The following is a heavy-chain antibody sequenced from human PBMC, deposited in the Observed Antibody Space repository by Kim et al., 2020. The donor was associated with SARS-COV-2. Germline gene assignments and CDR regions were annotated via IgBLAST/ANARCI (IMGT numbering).Heavy chain of an antibody. J-gene: IGHJ4*02. Sequence: NYHPPLKSRVTISVETSKNQFSLKLSSVTAADTAVYYCARGPRSPFFDYWGQGTLVTVSS. V-gene: IGHV4-34*01. CDR3: ARGPRSPFFDY.